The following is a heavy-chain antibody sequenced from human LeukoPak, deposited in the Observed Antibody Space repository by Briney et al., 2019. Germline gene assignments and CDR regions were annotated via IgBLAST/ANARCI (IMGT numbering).Heavy chain of an antibody. CDR3: ARFSIVGATEDY. Sequence: SETLSLTCTVSGGSIRSSSYYWGWIRQPPGKGLEWIGTIYYSGATYYNPSLKSRVTISVDTSKNQFSLKLSSVTAADTAVYYCARFSIVGATEDYWGQGTLVTVSS. CDR2: IYYSGAT. D-gene: IGHD1-26*01. CDR1: GGSIRSSSYY. J-gene: IGHJ4*02. V-gene: IGHV4-39*01.